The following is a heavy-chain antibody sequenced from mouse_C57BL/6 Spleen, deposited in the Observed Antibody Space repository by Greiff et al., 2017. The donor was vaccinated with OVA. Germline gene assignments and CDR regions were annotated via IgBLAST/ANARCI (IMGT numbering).Heavy chain of an antibody. D-gene: IGHD3-3*01. J-gene: IGHJ1*03. CDR3: ARGAGYWYFDV. CDR2: IDPSDSET. V-gene: IGHV1-52*01. CDR1: GYTFTSYW. Sequence: QVQLQQPGAELVRPGSSVKLSCKASGYTFTSYWMHWVKQRPIQGLEWIGNIDPSDSETHYNQKFKDKATLTVDKSSSTAYMQLSNLTSEDSAVYYCARGAGYWYFDVWGTGTTVTVSS.